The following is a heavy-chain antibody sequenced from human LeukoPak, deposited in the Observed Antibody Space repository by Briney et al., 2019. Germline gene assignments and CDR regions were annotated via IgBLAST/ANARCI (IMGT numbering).Heavy chain of an antibody. CDR3: VRVERFLEKWGWFDP. CDR2: INPKTGGT. Sequence: ASVKVSCKASGYTFTGYYIHWVRQAPGQGLEWMGWINPKTGGTSFAQKFQGRVTMTRDTSVSTAYMELSRLRSDDTAVYYCVRVERFLEKWGWFDPWGQGTLVTVSS. V-gene: IGHV1-2*02. CDR1: GYTFTGYY. D-gene: IGHD3-3*01. J-gene: IGHJ5*02.